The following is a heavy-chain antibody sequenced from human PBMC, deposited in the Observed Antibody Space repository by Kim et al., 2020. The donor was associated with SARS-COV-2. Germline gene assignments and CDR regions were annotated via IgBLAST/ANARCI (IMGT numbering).Heavy chain of an antibody. CDR3: ARSHGNYGSGSYYNSDGMDV. Sequence: GESLKISCKGSGYSFTSYWISWVRQMPGKGLEWMGRIDPSDSYTNYSPSFQGHVTISADKSISTAYLQWSSLKASDTAMYYCARSHGNYGSGSYYNSDGMDVWGQGTTVTVSS. CDR2: IDPSDSYT. V-gene: IGHV5-10-1*01. J-gene: IGHJ6*02. CDR1: GYSFTSYW. D-gene: IGHD3-10*01.